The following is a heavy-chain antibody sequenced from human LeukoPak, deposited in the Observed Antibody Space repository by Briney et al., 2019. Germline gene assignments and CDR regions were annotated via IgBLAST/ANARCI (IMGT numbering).Heavy chain of an antibody. D-gene: IGHD2-15*01. J-gene: IGHJ4*02. CDR1: GFTFSSYG. CDR2: IWYDGSNK. CDR3: VRGGRYCSGGSCYSGVDFDY. Sequence: GGSLRLSCAASGFTFSSYGMHWVRQAPGKGLEWVAVIWYDGSNKNYADSVKGRFTISRDNSKNTLYLQMNDLRAEDTAMYYCVRGGRYCSGGSCYSGVDFDYWGQGTLVTVSS. V-gene: IGHV3-33*01.